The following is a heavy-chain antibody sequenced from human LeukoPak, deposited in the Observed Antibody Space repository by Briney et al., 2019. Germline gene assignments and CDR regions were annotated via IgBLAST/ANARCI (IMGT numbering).Heavy chain of an antibody. CDR3: ATTPSYSSSWYAPDWFEH. CDR2: FDPEDGET. D-gene: IGHD6-13*01. V-gene: IGHV1-24*01. CDR1: GYTLTELS. J-gene: IGHJ5*02. Sequence: ASVKVSCKVSGYTLTELSMHWVRQAPGKGLEWMGGFDPEDGETIYAQKFQGRVTMTEDTSTDTAYMELSSLRSEDTAVYYCATTPSYSSSWYAPDWFEHWGQGTLVTVSS.